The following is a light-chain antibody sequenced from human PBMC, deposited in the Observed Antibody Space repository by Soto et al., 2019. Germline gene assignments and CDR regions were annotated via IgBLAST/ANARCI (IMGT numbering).Light chain of an antibody. V-gene: IGKV1-39*01. J-gene: IGKJ4*01. CDR2: AAS. Sequence: DIQMTRSPSSLSASIGDRVTISCRASQAISTYLNWYQQKPGKAPKVLIYAASSLQSGVPSRFSGSGSGTDFTLTISSLQPEDFATYYCQQSYSTPLTFGGGTKVDIK. CDR1: QAISTY. CDR3: QQSYSTPLT.